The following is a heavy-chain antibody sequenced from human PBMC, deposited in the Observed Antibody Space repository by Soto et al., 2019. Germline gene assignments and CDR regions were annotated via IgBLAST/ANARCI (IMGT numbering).Heavy chain of an antibody. Sequence: SETLYLTCAVSGGSISSGGYSWSWIRQPPGKGLEWIGYIYHSGSTYYNPSLKSRVTISVDRSKNQFSLKLSSVTAADTAVYYCARSHYGLDYWGQGTLVTVSS. V-gene: IGHV4-30-2*01. CDR2: IYHSGST. CDR3: ARSHYGLDY. CDR1: GGSISSGGYS. D-gene: IGHD4-17*01. J-gene: IGHJ4*02.